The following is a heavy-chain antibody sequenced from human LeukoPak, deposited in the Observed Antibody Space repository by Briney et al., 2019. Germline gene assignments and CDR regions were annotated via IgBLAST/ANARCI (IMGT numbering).Heavy chain of an antibody. Sequence: EASVKVSCKASGYTFTSYYMHWVRQAPGQGLEWMGIINPSGGSTSYAQKFQGRVTMTRDTSTSTVYMELSSLRAEDTAVYFCAKDLDPLSGITYKPIVGPFPVLAYWGQGTLVTVSS. J-gene: IGHJ4*02. V-gene: IGHV1-46*01. CDR2: INPSGGST. D-gene: IGHD2-15*01. CDR3: AKDLDPLSGITYKPIVGPFPVLAY. CDR1: GYTFTSYY.